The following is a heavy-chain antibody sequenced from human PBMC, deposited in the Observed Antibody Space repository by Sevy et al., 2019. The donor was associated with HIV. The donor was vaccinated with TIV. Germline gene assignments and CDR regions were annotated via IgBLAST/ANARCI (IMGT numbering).Heavy chain of an antibody. CDR1: GFILRNYV. J-gene: IGHJ6*02. CDR2: VSFDGSDK. D-gene: IGHD3-10*01. V-gene: IGHV3-30-3*01. CDR3: ARDQAGPSDDYYYYYGMDL. Sequence: GGSLRLSCAASGFILRNYVMHWVRQAPGKGLEWVAAVSFDGSDKFYADSVKGRFTISRDNSKNRLYLQTNSLRAEDTAVYYCARDQAGPSDDYYYYYGMDLWGLGTTVTVSS.